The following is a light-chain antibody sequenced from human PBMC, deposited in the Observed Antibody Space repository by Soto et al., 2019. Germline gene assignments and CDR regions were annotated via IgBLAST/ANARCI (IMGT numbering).Light chain of an antibody. CDR3: CSFSGGPYV. J-gene: IGLJ1*01. Sequence: QCVLTQPRSVSGSPGQSVTISCTGTSSDVGGYNYVSWYQQHPGKAPKLMISDVSKRPSGVPDRFSGSKSGNTASLTISGLQAEDEAHYYRCSFSGGPYVFGTGTKVTVL. V-gene: IGLV2-11*01. CDR2: DVS. CDR1: SSDVGGYNY.